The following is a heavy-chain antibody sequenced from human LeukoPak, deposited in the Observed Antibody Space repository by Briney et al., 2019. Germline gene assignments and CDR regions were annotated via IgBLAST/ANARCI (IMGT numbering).Heavy chain of an antibody. D-gene: IGHD3-10*01. V-gene: IGHV3-23*01. CDR1: GFTFSSYG. CDR3: AKAESMVRGVIIKEGFDY. CDR2: ISGSGGST. Sequence: GGSLRLSCAASGFTFSSYGMSWVRQAPGKGLEWVSAISGSGGSTYYADSVKGRFTISRDNSKNTLYLQMNSLRAEDTAVYYCAKAESMVRGVIIKEGFDYWGQGTLVTVSS. J-gene: IGHJ4*02.